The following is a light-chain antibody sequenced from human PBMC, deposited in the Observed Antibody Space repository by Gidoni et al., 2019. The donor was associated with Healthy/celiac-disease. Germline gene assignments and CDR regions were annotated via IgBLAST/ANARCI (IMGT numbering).Light chain of an antibody. CDR1: QSVSSSY. CDR2: GAS. J-gene: IGKJ4*01. Sequence: EIVLTQSPGTLSLSPGERANLYCRASQSVSSSYLAWYQQKPGQAPRLLIYGASSRATGIPARFSGSGSATAFTLTISRLEPEDFAVYYCQQYGSSRSLTFGGGTKVEIK. CDR3: QQYGSSRSLT. V-gene: IGKV3-20*01.